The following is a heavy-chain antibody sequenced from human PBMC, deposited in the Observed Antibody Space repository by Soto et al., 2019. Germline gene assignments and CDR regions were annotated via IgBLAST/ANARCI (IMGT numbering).Heavy chain of an antibody. CDR1: GYSISSSNW. CDR3: ARTAPLYCSGGSCYANWFDP. V-gene: IGHV4-28*01. CDR2: IYYSGST. J-gene: IGHJ5*02. Sequence: QVQLQESGPGLVKPSDTLSLICAVSGYSISSSNWWGWIRQPPGKGLVWIGYIYYSGSTYYNPSLKSRVTMSVDKSKNQFSLKLTSVTAVDTAVYYCARTAPLYCSGGSCYANWFDPWGQGTLVTVSS. D-gene: IGHD2-15*01.